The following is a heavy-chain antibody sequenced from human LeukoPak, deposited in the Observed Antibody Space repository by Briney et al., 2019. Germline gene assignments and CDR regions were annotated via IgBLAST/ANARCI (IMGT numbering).Heavy chain of an antibody. J-gene: IGHJ4*02. CDR2: IYSGGST. D-gene: IGHD3-22*01. Sequence: GGSLRLSCAASGSTVSSNYMSWVRQAPGKGLEWVSVIYSGGSTYYADSVKGRFTISRDNSKNTLYLQMNSLRAEDTAVYYCASGTYYYDSSGYPFDYWGQGTLVTVSS. V-gene: IGHV3-53*01. CDR3: ASGTYYYDSSGYPFDY. CDR1: GSTVSSNY.